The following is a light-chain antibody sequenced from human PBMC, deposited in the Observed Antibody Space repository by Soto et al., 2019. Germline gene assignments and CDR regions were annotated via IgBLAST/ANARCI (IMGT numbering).Light chain of an antibody. Sequence: IEMTQSPSTLSGSVGDRVTITCRASQTISSWLAWYQQKPGKAPKLLIYKASTLKSGVPSRFSGSGSGTEFTLTISSLQPEDFGTYYCQQSYSIPWTFGRGTKVDIK. CDR2: KAS. CDR1: QTISSW. V-gene: IGKV1-5*03. J-gene: IGKJ1*01. CDR3: QQSYSIPWT.